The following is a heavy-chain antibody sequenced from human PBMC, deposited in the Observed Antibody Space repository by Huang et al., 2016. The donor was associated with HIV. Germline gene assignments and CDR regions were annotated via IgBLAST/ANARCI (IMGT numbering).Heavy chain of an antibody. CDR1: RFTFSKFA. CDR2: ISYDGSAK. CDR3: TKGHYYDTNGYVAFDI. Sequence: QVQLVESGGGVVRPGRSLRLSCAASRFTFSKFAMHWVRQGPGKGLEWMAGISYDGSAKHYADSVTSRLTISRDNSNNTLYLQMNSLTVEDTAVYYCTKGHYYDTNGYVAFDIWGQGTMVTVSS. J-gene: IGHJ3*02. D-gene: IGHD3-22*01. V-gene: IGHV3-30*18.